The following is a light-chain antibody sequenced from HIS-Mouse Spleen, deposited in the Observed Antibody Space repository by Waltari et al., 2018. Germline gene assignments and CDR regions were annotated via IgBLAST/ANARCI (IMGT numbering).Light chain of an antibody. Sequence: QSVLTQPPSVSGAPGQRVTISCTGSSSNIGAGYDVHWYQQLPGTAPKLLIYGTGNRPSGVPDRFSGSKSGTSASLAITGLQAEDEADYYCQSYDSSLSGPVFGGGTQLTAL. CDR2: GTG. V-gene: IGLV1-40*01. CDR1: SSNIGAGYD. CDR3: QSYDSSLSGPV. J-gene: IGLJ7*02.